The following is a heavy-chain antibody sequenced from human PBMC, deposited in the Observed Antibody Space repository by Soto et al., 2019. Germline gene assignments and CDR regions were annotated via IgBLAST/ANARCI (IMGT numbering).Heavy chain of an antibody. CDR2: IYYRGST. CDR3: ARQKHGMDV. CDR1: GKPIRTRSYY. J-gene: IGHJ6*02. Sequence: SETLSHTCNFSGKPIRTRSYYWGWIRQPPGKGLEWIGSIYYRGSTYYNPSLKSRVTISVDTSNNQFSLKLSSVTAADTAAYYCARQKHGMDVWGQGTTVT. V-gene: IGHV4-39*01.